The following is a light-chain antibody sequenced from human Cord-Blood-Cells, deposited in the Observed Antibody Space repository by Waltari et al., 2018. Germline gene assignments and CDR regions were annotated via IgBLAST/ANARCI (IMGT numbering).Light chain of an antibody. CDR3: SSYTSSSTLV. V-gene: IGLV2-14*01. CDR1: SSDVGGYNY. CDR2: DVS. Sequence: QSALTQPAPVSGSPGQPIPISCTGTSSDVGGYNYVSWYQQHPGKAPKLMIYDVSIRPSGVSIRFSGSKSGTTASHTISGLQSEDEADYYCSSYTSSSTLVFGGGTKLTVL. J-gene: IGLJ3*02.